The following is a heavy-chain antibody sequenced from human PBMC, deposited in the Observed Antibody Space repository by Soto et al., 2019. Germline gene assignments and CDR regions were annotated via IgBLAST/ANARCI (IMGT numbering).Heavy chain of an antibody. CDR2: MSYTGNT. CDR1: GGSISGYF. D-gene: IGHD5-18*01. CDR3: WRADTTIVPLAQ. J-gene: IGHJ4*02. V-gene: IGHV4-59*01. Sequence: PSETLTLTCTVSGGSISGYFWNWIRQPPGKGLEWIGYMSYTGNTNYNPSLTSRVSISVDTSNNQFSLNLNSVTAADTAAYYCWRADTTIVPLAQWGQGTLVTVSS.